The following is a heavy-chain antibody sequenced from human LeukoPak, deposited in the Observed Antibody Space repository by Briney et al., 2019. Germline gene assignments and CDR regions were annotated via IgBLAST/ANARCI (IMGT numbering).Heavy chain of an antibody. CDR3: AKELYYFGSGNHDY. J-gene: IGHJ4*02. CDR1: GFTFSNYF. CDR2: INSGESST. V-gene: IGHV3-74*01. Sequence: PARYLRFSSAASGFTFSNYFLHWVGQAQGKGLMWVSNINSGESSTRHAFSVRGRLTIDRYNAKNNLYLQMNRSGAEDTAVYYSAKELYYFGSGNHDYWGQGTLVTVSS. D-gene: IGHD3-10*01.